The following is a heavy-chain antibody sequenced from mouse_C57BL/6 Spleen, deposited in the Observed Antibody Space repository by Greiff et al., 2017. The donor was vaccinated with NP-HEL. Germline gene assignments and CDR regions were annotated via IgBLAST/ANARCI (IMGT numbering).Heavy chain of an antibody. D-gene: IGHD2-4*01. Sequence: VKLVESGPGLVAPSQSLSITCTVSGFSLTSYCVHWVRQPPGKGLEWLVVIWSDGSTTYNSALKSRLSISKDNAKSQVFLKMNSLQTDDTAMYYCARHDDYVDAMDYWGQGTSVTVSS. V-gene: IGHV2-6-1*01. CDR2: IWSDGST. CDR3: ARHDDYVDAMDY. J-gene: IGHJ4*01. CDR1: GFSLTSYC.